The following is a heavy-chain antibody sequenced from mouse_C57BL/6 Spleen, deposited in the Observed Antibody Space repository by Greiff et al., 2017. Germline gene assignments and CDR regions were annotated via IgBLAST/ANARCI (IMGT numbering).Heavy chain of an antibody. Sequence: VQRVESGAELAKPGASVKLSCKASGYTFTSYWMHWVKQRPGQGLEWIGYINPSSGYTKYNQKFKDKATLTADKSSSTAYMQLSSLTYEDSAVYYCARSPTASYYFDYWGQGTTLTVSS. D-gene: IGHD3-2*01. J-gene: IGHJ2*01. CDR2: INPSSGYT. V-gene: IGHV1-7*01. CDR3: ARSPTASYYFDY. CDR1: GYTFTSYW.